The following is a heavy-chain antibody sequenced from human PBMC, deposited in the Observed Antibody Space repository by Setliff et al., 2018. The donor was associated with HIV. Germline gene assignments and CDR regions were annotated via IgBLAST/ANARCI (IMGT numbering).Heavy chain of an antibody. CDR2: FDPEDGET. Sequence: ASVKVSCKPSGYSFTNHYMHWVRQAPGKGLEWMGGFDPEDGETIYAQKFRGRVTMTRDTSTNTVYMELSGLRSEDTALYYCALDLPGPAITSGWMKNWFDPWGQGTLVTVSS. V-gene: IGHV1-46*01. CDR1: GYSFTNHY. D-gene: IGHD6-19*01. J-gene: IGHJ5*02. CDR3: ALDLPGPAITSGWMKNWFDP.